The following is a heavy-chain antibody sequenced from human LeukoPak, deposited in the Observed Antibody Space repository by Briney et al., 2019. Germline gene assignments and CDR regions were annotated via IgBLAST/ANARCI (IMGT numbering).Heavy chain of an antibody. J-gene: IGHJ4*02. Sequence: GESLKISCHVSGYSFATYWIGWVRQMPGKGLEWMGIIYPGDSDTTYNPSFQGQVTISADKSISTAYLQWSSLNASDTAMYYCARKRGTFDYWGQGTLVTVSS. CDR3: ARKRGTFDY. CDR1: GYSFATYW. CDR2: IYPGDSDT. V-gene: IGHV5-51*01.